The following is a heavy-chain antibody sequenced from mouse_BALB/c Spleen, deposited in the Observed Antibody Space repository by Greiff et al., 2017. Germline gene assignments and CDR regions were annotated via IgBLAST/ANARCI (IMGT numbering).Heavy chain of an antibody. D-gene: IGHD2-13*01. CDR1: GYTFTDYV. J-gene: IGHJ4*01. CDR3: AISDGDWGDY. Sequence: QVLLQHSGPELVKPGASVTMSCTASGYTFTDYVISWVKQSTGQGLEGIGEFFPGSGSTYYNAKFQGKATLTADKSSNPAYMQLSSLTSEDSAVYFCAISDGDWGDYWGQGTSGTVSS. V-gene: IGHV1-77*01. CDR2: FFPGSGST.